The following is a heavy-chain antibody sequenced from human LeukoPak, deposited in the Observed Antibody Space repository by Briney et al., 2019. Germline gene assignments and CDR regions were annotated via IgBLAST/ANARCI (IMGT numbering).Heavy chain of an antibody. J-gene: IGHJ5*02. CDR3: VCEDLGRSGWYFGNWFDA. D-gene: IGHD6-19*01. CDR2: IKQDGSEK. CDR1: GFTFSSYW. Sequence: GGSLRLSCAASGFTFSSYWMSWVRQAPGKGLECVANIKQDGSEKYYVDSVKGRFTISRDNAKNSLYLQMNSLRAEDTAVYYCVCEDLGRSGWYFGNWFDAWGQGTLVTVSS. V-gene: IGHV3-7*01.